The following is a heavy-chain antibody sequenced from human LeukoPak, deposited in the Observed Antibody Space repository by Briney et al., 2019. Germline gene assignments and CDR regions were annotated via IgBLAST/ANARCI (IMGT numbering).Heavy chain of an antibody. CDR1: GFTFSSYA. V-gene: IGHV3-23*01. Sequence: GGSLRLSCAASGFTFSSYAMSWVRQAPGKGLEWVSAISGSGGSTYYADSVKGRFTISRDNSKNTLYLQMSSLRAEDTAVYYCAKRPMRDSNYDFDDWGQGTLVTVSS. D-gene: IGHD4-11*01. CDR2: ISGSGGST. J-gene: IGHJ4*02. CDR3: AKRPMRDSNYDFDD.